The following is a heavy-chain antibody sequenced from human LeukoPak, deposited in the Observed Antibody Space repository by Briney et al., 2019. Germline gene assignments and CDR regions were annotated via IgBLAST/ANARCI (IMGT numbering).Heavy chain of an antibody. Sequence: PGGSLRLSCAASGFTFSSYGMHWVRQAPGKGLEWVAVIWYDGSNKYYADSVKGRFTISRDNSKNTLYLQVNSLRAEDTAVYYCAKGQRGYSYVKLFDYWGQGTLVTVSS. CDR2: IWYDGSNK. V-gene: IGHV3-33*06. J-gene: IGHJ4*02. D-gene: IGHD5-18*01. CDR3: AKGQRGYSYVKLFDY. CDR1: GFTFSSYG.